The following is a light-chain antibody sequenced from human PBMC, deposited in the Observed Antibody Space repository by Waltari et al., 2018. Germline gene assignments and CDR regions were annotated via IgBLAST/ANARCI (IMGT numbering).Light chain of an antibody. V-gene: IGKV1-39*01. J-gene: IGKJ4*01. CDR2: GAS. CDR1: QSISDY. CDR3: QQSYTTPPT. Sequence: DIQMTQSPSSLSASVGDRVTITCRASQSISDYLNWYQQKPGEAPQLLIYGASSLQRGIPSIFSVSRLGTDFTLTISSLQPEDFATYYCQQSYTTPPTFGGGTKVEIK.